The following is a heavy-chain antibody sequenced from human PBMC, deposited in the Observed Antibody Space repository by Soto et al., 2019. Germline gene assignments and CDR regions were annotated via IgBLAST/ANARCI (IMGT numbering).Heavy chain of an antibody. V-gene: IGHV4-59*01. Sequence: SETLSLTCTVSGGSISSYYWSWIRQPPGKGLEWIGYIYYSGSTNYNPSLKSRVTISVDTSKNQFSLKLSSVTAADTAVYYCARAQYYDSSGYYQGDAFDIWGQGTMVTVSS. J-gene: IGHJ3*02. CDR1: GGSISSYY. CDR2: IYYSGST. D-gene: IGHD3-22*01. CDR3: ARAQYYDSSGYYQGDAFDI.